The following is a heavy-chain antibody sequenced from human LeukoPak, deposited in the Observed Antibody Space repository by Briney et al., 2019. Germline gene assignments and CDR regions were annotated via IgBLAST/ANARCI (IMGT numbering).Heavy chain of an antibody. CDR2: IYYSGST. D-gene: IGHD2-2*01. CDR3: ASTPCSSTSCHYYYYYMDV. CDR1: GGSISSYY. Sequence: PSETLSLTCTVSGGSISSYYWSWIRQPPGKGLEWIGYIYYSGSTNYNPSLKSRVTISVDTSKNQFSLKLSSVTAADTAVYYCASTPCSSTSCHYYYYYMDVWGKGTTVTVSS. J-gene: IGHJ6*03. V-gene: IGHV4-59*01.